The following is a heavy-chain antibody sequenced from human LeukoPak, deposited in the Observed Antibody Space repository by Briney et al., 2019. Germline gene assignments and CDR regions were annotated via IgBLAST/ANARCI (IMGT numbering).Heavy chain of an antibody. CDR1: GYTFTSYG. J-gene: IGHJ3*02. D-gene: IGHD2-2*01. Sequence: ASVKVSCKASGYTFTSYGISWVRQAPGQGLEWMGWISAYNGNTNYAQKLQGRVTMTTDTSTSTAYMELRSLRSDDTAVYYCARVAQYCSSTSCYLLEDAFDIWGQGTMVTVSS. CDR2: ISAYNGNT. CDR3: ARVAQYCSSTSCYLLEDAFDI. V-gene: IGHV1-18*01.